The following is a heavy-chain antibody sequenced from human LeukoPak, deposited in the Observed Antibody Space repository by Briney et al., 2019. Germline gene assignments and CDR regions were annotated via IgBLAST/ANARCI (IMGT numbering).Heavy chain of an antibody. CDR3: ARQGGSSGYYLDY. V-gene: IGHV3-30-3*01. D-gene: IGHD3-22*01. CDR2: ISYDGGNK. CDR1: GFTFSSYA. J-gene: IGHJ4*02. Sequence: GGSLRLSCAASGFTFSSYAMHWVRQAPGKGLEWVAVISYDGGNKYYADSVKGRFTISRDNSKNTLYLQMNSLRAEDTAVYYCARQGGSSGYYLDYWGQGTLVTVSS.